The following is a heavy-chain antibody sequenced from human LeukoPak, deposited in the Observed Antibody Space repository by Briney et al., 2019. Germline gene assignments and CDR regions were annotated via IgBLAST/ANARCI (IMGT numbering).Heavy chain of an antibody. CDR2: IKQDGSEK. CDR3: AKDIEPASITGTTDY. V-gene: IGHV3-7*03. J-gene: IGHJ4*02. CDR1: GFTFSSYW. Sequence: GGSLRLSCAASGFTFSSYWMSWVRQAPGKGLEWVANIKQDGSEKYYVDSVKGRFTISRDNAKNSLYLQMNSLRAEDTAVYYCAKDIEPASITGTTDYWGQGTLVTVSS. D-gene: IGHD1-7*01.